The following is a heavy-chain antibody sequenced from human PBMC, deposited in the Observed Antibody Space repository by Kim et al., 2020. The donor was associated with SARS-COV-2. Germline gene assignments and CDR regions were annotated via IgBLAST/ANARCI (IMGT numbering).Heavy chain of an antibody. V-gene: IGHV4-59*01. CDR2: IFYGGDT. J-gene: IGHJ4*02. Sequence: SETLSLTCTVSSDSFSAYYWSWIRHLPGKGLEWIGYIFYGGDTNYNPSLKCRVTISWDTSRNQFSLDLTSVTDADTAVYYCARSEGRASWHQFDYWGQGILVTVSS. CDR1: SDSFSAYY. CDR3: ARSEGRASWHQFDY.